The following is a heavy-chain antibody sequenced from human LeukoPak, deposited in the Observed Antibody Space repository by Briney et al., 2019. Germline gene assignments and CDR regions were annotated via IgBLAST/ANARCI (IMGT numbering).Heavy chain of an antibody. CDR2: INPNSGGT. Sequence: ASVKVSCKASGYTFTGYYMHWVRQAPGQGLERMGRINPNSGGTNYAQKFQGRVTMTRDTSISTAYMELSRLRSDDTAVYYCASIPTYYYDSSGYYQLDYWGQGTLVTVSS. D-gene: IGHD3-22*01. V-gene: IGHV1-2*06. CDR1: GYTFTGYY. J-gene: IGHJ4*02. CDR3: ASIPTYYYDSSGYYQLDY.